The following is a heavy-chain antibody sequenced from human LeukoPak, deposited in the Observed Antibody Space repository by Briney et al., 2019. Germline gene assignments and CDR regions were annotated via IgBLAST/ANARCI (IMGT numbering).Heavy chain of an antibody. CDR2: IYSGGNT. Sequence: GGSLRLSCAASGFTVSSNYMSWIRQAPGKGLEWVSVIYSGGNTYYADSVKGRFTISRDNSKNTVYFQLDSLRAEDTAVYYCARTIPYRSGRQHPGKYYFDYWGQGTLVTVSS. CDR1: GFTVSSNY. D-gene: IGHD3-10*01. V-gene: IGHV3-53*01. J-gene: IGHJ4*02. CDR3: ARTIPYRSGRQHPGKYYFDY.